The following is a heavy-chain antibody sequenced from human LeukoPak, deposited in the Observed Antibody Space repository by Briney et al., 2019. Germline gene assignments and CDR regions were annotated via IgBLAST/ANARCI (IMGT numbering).Heavy chain of an antibody. J-gene: IGHJ4*02. V-gene: IGHV3-33*08. D-gene: IGHD6-13*01. CDR1: GFTFSSYS. Sequence: PGGSLRLSCAASGFTFSSYSMNWVRQAPGKGLEWVAVIWYDGTNKYYANSVKGRFTISRDNSKNTLYLQMNSLRAEDTAMYYCARALDSSSWYLDYWGQGTLVTVSS. CDR3: ARALDSSSWYLDY. CDR2: IWYDGTNK.